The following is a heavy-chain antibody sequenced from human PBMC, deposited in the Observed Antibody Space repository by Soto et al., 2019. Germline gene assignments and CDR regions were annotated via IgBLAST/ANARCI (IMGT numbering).Heavy chain of an antibody. CDR3: ARVDSGGYAYFDY. CDR1: GGSITRGGYY. V-gene: IGHV4-31*03. D-gene: IGHD5-12*01. J-gene: IGHJ4*02. CDR2: IYYSGST. Sequence: QVQLQESGPGLVKPSQTLSLTCTVSGGSITRGGYYWTWIRQHPGKGLEWIGYIYYSGSTYYNPSVKSRLTISVDTSKNQFSLKLSSVTAADTAVYYCARVDSGGYAYFDYWGQGTLVTVSS.